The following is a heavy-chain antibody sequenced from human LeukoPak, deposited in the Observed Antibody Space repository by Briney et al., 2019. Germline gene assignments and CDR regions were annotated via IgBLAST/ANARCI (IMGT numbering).Heavy chain of an antibody. Sequence: ASVKVSCKASGYTFTDYYMHWVRQAPGQRLEWMGWINPNSGDTKYAQNFQDRVTMTSDTSISTAYVELSGLTSDDTALYYCARGSALQGARFPFAYWGQGTLVTVSS. V-gene: IGHV1-2*02. CDR1: GYTFTDYY. CDR2: INPNSGDT. CDR3: ARGSALQGARFPFAY. J-gene: IGHJ4*02. D-gene: IGHD1-26*01.